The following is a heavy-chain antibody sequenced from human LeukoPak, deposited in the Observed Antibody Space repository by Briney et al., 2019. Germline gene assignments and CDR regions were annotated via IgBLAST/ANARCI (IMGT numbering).Heavy chain of an antibody. J-gene: IGHJ4*02. D-gene: IGHD2-15*01. CDR2: INAGNGNT. CDR3: ASRYCSGGSCYSGLDY. CDR1: GYTFTSYA. Sequence: ASVKVSCKASGYTFTSYAMHWVRQAPGQRLEGMGWINAGNGNTKYSQKFQGRVTITRDTSASTAYMELSSLRSEDTAVYYCASRYCSGGSCYSGLDYWGQGTLVTVSS. V-gene: IGHV1-3*01.